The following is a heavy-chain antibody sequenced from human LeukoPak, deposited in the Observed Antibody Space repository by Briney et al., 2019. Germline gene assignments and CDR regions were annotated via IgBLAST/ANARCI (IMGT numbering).Heavy chain of an antibody. Sequence: SETLSLTCTVSGGSMTGNYWSWLRQSPGKGLEWIGYIYSSGSTNYNPSLKSRVTISVDTSKNQFSLKLTSVTAADTAVYYCARGFGDWGLSWFDPWGQGTLVTVSS. V-gene: IGHV4-59*01. CDR2: IYSSGST. J-gene: IGHJ5*02. CDR1: GGSMTGNY. D-gene: IGHD3-10*01. CDR3: ARGFGDWGLSWFDP.